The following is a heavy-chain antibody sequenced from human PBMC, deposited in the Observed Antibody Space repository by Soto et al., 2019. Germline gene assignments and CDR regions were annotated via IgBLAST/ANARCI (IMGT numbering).Heavy chain of an antibody. Sequence: PSETLALTCPVPGRPISSRCYYWGWIRQPPGKGLEWIGTIYYSGSTYYTPSLKSRVTISVDTSKNQFSLKLSSVTAADTAVYCCATSNWLDPWGQGTLVTVPQ. CDR2: IYYSGST. V-gene: IGHV4-39*01. CDR1: GRPISSRCYY. J-gene: IGHJ5*02. CDR3: ATSNWLDP.